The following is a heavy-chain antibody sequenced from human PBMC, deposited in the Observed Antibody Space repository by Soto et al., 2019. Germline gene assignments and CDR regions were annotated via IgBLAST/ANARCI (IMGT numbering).Heavy chain of an antibody. V-gene: IGHV4-59*08. CDR3: ARLVWSYGTWFDP. CDR1: GGSISSYY. J-gene: IGHJ5*02. CDR2: IYYSGST. D-gene: IGHD5-18*01. Sequence: QVQLQESGPGLVKPSETLSLTCTVSGGSISSYYWSWIRQPPGKGLEWIGYIYYSGSTNYNPSLKSRATISVDTSKNQFSLKLSSVPAADTAVYYCARLVWSYGTWFDPWGQGTLVTVSS.